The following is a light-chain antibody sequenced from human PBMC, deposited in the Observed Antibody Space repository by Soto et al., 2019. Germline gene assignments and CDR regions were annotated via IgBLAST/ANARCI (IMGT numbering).Light chain of an antibody. J-gene: IGLJ1*01. V-gene: IGLV2-23*01. CDR3: CSYAGDNIPYI. CDR1: NRDVGSYNS. Sequence: QSALTQTASVSGSPGQAITNSCTGTNRDVGSYNSVSWYQQYPDQAPKLLIYESTKRPSGVAHRFSASKSGNTASLTISALQAEDEADYYCCSYAGDNIPYIFGTGTKVTVL. CDR2: EST.